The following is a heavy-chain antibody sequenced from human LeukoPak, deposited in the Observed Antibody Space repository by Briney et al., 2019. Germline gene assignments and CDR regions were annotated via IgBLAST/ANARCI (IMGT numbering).Heavy chain of an antibody. CDR2: IKSKTDGGTT. J-gene: IGHJ6*03. Sequence: GGSLRLSCIASGFIFGDYAMSWVRQAPGKGLEWVGRIKSKTDGGTTDYAAPVKGRFTISRDDSKNTLYLQMNSLKTEDTAVYYCTTHPQKPYYDFWSGYYTELGYYYYYMDVWGKGATVTVSS. V-gene: IGHV3-15*01. CDR3: TTHPQKPYYDFWSGYYTELGYYYYYMDV. CDR1: GFIFGDYA. D-gene: IGHD3-3*01.